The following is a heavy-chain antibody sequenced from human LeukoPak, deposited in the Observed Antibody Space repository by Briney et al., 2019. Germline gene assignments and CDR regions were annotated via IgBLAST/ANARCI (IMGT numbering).Heavy chain of an antibody. CDR2: IIPILGIA. Sequence: ASVKVSCKASGGTFSSYAISWVRQAPGQGLEWMGRIIPILGIANYAQKFQGRVTITADKSTSTAYMELSSLRSEDTAVYYCARHRKQFEWFIFDYWGQGTLVTVSS. V-gene: IGHV1-69*04. CDR1: GGTFSSYA. D-gene: IGHD2-8*01. CDR3: ARHRKQFEWFIFDY. J-gene: IGHJ4*02.